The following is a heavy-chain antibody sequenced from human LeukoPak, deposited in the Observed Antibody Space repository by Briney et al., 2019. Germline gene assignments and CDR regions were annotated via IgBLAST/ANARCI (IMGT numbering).Heavy chain of an antibody. V-gene: IGHV3-30*04. CDR1: GFTFSSYA. Sequence: PGGSLGLSCAASGFTFSSYAMHWVRQAPGKGLEWVAVISYDGSNKYYADSVKGRFTISRDNSKNTLYLQMNSLRAEDTAVYYCARGDDYGDYWGQGTLVTVSS. CDR2: ISYDGSNK. CDR3: ARGDDYGDY. J-gene: IGHJ4*02.